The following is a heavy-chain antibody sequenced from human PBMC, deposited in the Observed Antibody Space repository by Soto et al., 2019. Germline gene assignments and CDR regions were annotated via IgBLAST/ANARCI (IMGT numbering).Heavy chain of an antibody. V-gene: IGHV1-2*02. CDR1: GYTFTGYY. CDR2: INPNSGGT. J-gene: IGHJ6*02. D-gene: IGHD3-9*01. Sequence: VKVSCKASGYTFTGYYMHGVRQAPGQGLEWMGWINPNSGGTNYAQKFQGRVTMTRDTSISTAYMELSRLRSDDTAVYYCARVLRYFDWLPQGDYYYGMDVWGQGTTVTVSS. CDR3: ARVLRYFDWLPQGDYYYGMDV.